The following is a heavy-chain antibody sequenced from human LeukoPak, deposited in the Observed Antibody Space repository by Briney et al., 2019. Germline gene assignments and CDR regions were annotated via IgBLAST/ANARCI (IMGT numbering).Heavy chain of an antibody. CDR2: MNPNSGNT. J-gene: IGHJ4*02. CDR3: ARGWCSGGSCYGDFDY. CDR1: GYTFTSYD. D-gene: IGHD2-15*01. V-gene: IGHV1-8*01. Sequence: ASVKVSCNASGYTFTSYDINWVRQATGQGLEWMGWMNPNSGNTGYAQKFQGRVTMTRNTSISTAYMELSSLRSEDTAVYYCARGWCSGGSCYGDFDYWGQGTLVTVSS.